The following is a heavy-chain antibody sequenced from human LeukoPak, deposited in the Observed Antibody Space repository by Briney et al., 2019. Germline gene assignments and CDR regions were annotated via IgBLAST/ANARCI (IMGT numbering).Heavy chain of an antibody. V-gene: IGHV3-20*01. D-gene: IGHD3-22*01. J-gene: IGHJ6*02. CDR2: INWNGGST. CDR1: GFTFDDYG. CDR3: ASFYYDSSGYYSHV. Sequence: GGSLRLSCAASGFTFDDYGMSWVRQAPGKGLEWASGINWNGGSTGYADSVKGRFTISRDNAKNSLYLQMNSLRAEDTALYHCASFYYDSSGYYSHVWGQGTTVTVSS.